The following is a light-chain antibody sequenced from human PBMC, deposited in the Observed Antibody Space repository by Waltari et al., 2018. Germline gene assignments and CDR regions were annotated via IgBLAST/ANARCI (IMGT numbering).Light chain of an antibody. CDR3: QQYNSAPPT. CDR2: KAS. J-gene: IGKJ1*01. CDR1: QGISSW. Sequence: DIQMTQSPSSLSASVGDRVTITCRASQGISSWLAWYQQKPGKAPKLLIYKASSLQSGVPSRFRGSRSGTDSTLTISSRQTEDFATYDCQQYNSAPPTFGQGTKVEIK. V-gene: IGKV1-12*01.